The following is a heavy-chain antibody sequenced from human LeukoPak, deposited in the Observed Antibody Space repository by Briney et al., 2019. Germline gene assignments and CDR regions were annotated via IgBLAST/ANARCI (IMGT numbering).Heavy chain of an antibody. CDR3: AKNYYYMDV. CDR2: ITATSSST. J-gene: IGHJ6*03. V-gene: IGHV3-23*01. CDR1: GFTFSSYA. Sequence: GGSLRLSCAASGFTFSSYAMSWVRQAPGKGLEWVSAITATSSSTYDADSVQGRFTISRDNSKNTLYLQMNSLRAEDTAVYYCAKNYYYMDVWGKGTTVTVSS.